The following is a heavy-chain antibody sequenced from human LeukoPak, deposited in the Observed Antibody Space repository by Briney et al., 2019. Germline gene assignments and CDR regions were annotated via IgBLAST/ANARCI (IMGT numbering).Heavy chain of an antibody. Sequence: SETLSLTCTVSGGSISSYYWSWIRQPPGKGLEWIGYIYYSGSTNYNPSLKSRVTISVDTSKNQFSLKLSSVTAADTGVYYCARTYGDAFGIWGQGTMVTVSS. CDR2: IYYSGST. CDR1: GGSISSYY. CDR3: ARTYGDAFGI. D-gene: IGHD4-17*01. J-gene: IGHJ3*02. V-gene: IGHV4-59*01.